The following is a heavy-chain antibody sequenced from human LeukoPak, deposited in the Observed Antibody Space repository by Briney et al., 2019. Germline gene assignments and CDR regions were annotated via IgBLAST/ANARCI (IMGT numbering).Heavy chain of an antibody. D-gene: IGHD3-22*01. CDR3: ARDMIVGL. CDR1: GFTFSSYS. Sequence: PGGSLRLSCAVSGFTFSSYSMNWVRQAPGKGLEWVSYISSSSSTIYYADSVKGRFTISRDNAKNSLYLQMNSLRAEDTAVYYCARDMIVGLWGQGTLVTVSS. CDR2: ISSSSSTI. J-gene: IGHJ4*02. V-gene: IGHV3-48*04.